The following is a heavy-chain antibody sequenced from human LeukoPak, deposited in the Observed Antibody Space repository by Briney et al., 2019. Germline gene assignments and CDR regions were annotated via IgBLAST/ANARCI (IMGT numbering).Heavy chain of an antibody. CDR3: ARANVGATRVGFY. CDR2: INPNSGGT. D-gene: IGHD1-26*01. Sequence: ASVKVSCKASRYTFTGYYMHWVRQAPGQGLEWMGWINPNSGGTNYAQKFQGRVTMTRDTSISTAYMELSRLRSDDTAVYYCARANVGATRVGFYWGQGTLVTVSS. CDR1: RYTFTGYY. V-gene: IGHV1-2*02. J-gene: IGHJ4*02.